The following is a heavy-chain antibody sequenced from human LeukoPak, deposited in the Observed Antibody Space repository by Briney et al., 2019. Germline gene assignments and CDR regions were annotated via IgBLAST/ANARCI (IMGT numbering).Heavy chain of an antibody. V-gene: IGHV1-2*02. CDR3: ATDPVGYCSSDSCYSVDY. D-gene: IGHD2-15*01. CDR2: INPNSGGT. CDR1: GYTFTGYY. J-gene: IGHJ4*02. Sequence: GASVKVSCKASGYTFTGYYMHWVRQAPGQGLEWMGWINPNSGGTNYAQKFQGRVTMTRDMSISTAYMELSSLRSEDTAVYYCATDPVGYCSSDSCYSVDYWGQGTLVTVSS.